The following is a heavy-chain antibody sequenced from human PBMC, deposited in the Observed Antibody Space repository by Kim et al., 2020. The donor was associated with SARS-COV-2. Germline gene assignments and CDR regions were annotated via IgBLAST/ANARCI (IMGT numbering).Heavy chain of an antibody. D-gene: IGHD2-8*02. CDR2: INSDGSST. V-gene: IGHV3-74*01. CDR3: ARSGGYVDY. Sequence: GGSLRLSCAASGFTLNNYWMHWVRQAPGKGLVWVSHINSDGSSTNYADSVKGRFTISRDNAKNTLYLQMNSLRAEDTAVYYCARSGGYVDYWGQGTLVTVSS. CDR1: GFTLNNYW. J-gene: IGHJ4*02.